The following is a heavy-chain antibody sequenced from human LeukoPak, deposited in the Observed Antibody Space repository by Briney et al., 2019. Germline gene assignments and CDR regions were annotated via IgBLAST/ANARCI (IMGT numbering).Heavy chain of an antibody. CDR3: AKDRGGRYYDFWGFDY. Sequence: GGSLRLSCVASGSTSSSYGMSWVRQAPGKGLEWVSAISGSGGSTYYADSVKGRFTISRDNSKNTLYLQMNSLRAEDTAVYYCAKDRGGRYYDFWGFDYWGQGTLVTVSS. V-gene: IGHV3-23*01. D-gene: IGHD1-26*01. CDR1: GSTSSSYG. CDR2: ISGSGGST. J-gene: IGHJ4*02.